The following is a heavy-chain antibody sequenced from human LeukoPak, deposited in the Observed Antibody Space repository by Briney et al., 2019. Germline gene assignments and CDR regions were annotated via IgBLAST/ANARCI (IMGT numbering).Heavy chain of an antibody. V-gene: IGHV3-53*01. CDR3: ARAHYYYDSSGYPYFDY. D-gene: IGHD3-22*01. Sequence: GGSLRLSCAASGFIVSSNYMTWVRQAPGKGLEWVSVIYSDGSSFYADSVKGRFTISRDTSKNTLYLQMNNLRADDTAVYYCARAHYYYDSSGYPYFDYWGQGTLVTVSS. CDR2: IYSDGSS. J-gene: IGHJ4*02. CDR1: GFIVSSNY.